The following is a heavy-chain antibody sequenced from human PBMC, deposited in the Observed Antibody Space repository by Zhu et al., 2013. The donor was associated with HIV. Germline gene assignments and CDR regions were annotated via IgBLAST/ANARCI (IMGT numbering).Heavy chain of an antibody. CDR2: IIPIFGTA. D-gene: IGHD4-17*01. CDR3: ARGPEGNYGDPRDYYGMDV. J-gene: IGHJ6*02. CDR1: GGTFSSYA. Sequence: QVQLVQSGAEVKKPGSSVKVSCKASGGTFSSYAISWVRQAPGQGLEWMGGIIPIFGTANYAQKFQGRVTITADESTSTAYMELSSLRSEDTAVYYCARGPEGNYGDPRDYYGMDVWGQGTTVTVSS. V-gene: IGHV1-69*01.